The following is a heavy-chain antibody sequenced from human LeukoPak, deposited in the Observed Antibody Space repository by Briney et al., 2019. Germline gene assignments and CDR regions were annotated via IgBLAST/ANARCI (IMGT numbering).Heavy chain of an antibody. J-gene: IGHJ6*02. CDR1: GYTVTSYY. Sequence: ASVKVSCKASGYTVTSYYMHWVRQAPGQGLEWMGGIIPIFGTANYAQKFQGRVTITADESTSTAYMELSSLRSEDTAVYYCARAPGYYYGMDVWGQGTTVTVSS. CDR3: ARAPGYYYGMDV. V-gene: IGHV1-69*13. CDR2: IIPIFGTA.